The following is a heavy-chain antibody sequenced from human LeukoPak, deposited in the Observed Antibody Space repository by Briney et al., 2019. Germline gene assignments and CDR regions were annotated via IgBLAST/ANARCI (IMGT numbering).Heavy chain of an antibody. J-gene: IGHJ5*02. Sequence: ASVKVSCKASGYTFTSYGISWVRQAPGQGLEWMGWISAYNGNTNYAQKLQGRVTMTTDTSTSTAYMELRSLRSDDTAVYYCARNYYDSSGPGWFDPWGQGTPVTVSS. D-gene: IGHD3-22*01. CDR2: ISAYNGNT. CDR1: GYTFTSYG. V-gene: IGHV1-18*01. CDR3: ARNYYDSSGPGWFDP.